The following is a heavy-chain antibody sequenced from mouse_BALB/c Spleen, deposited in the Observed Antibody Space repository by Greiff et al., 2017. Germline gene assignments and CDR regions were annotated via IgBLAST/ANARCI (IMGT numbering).Heavy chain of an antibody. CDR1: GFTFSSYG. CDR2: INSNGGST. Sequence: EVKVVESGGGLVQPGGSLKLSCAASGFTFSSYGMSWVRQTPDKRLELVATINSNGGSTYYPDSVKGRFTISRDNAKNTLYLQMSSLKSEDTAMYYCARLYYRYDEDAMDYWGQGTSVTVSS. V-gene: IGHV5-6-3*01. CDR3: ARLYYRYDEDAMDY. J-gene: IGHJ4*01. D-gene: IGHD2-14*01.